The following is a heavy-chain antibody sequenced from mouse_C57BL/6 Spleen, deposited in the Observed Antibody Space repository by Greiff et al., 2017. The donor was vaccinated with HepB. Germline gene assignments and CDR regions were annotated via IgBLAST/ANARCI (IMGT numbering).Heavy chain of an antibody. CDR2: ISYDGSN. CDR3: ARNGYYGRGYYFDY. V-gene: IGHV3-6*01. D-gene: IGHD1-1*01. CDR1: GYSITSGYY. Sequence: EVQRVESGPGLVKPSQSLSLTCSVTGYSITSGYYWNWIRQFPGNKLEWMGYISYDGSNNYNPSLKNRISITRDTSKNQFFLKLNSVTTEDTATYYCARNGYYGRGYYFDYWGQGTTLTVSS. J-gene: IGHJ2*01.